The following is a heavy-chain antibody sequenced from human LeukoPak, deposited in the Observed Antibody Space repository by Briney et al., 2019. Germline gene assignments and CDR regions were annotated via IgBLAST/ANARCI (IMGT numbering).Heavy chain of an antibody. CDR1: GFSFSSFE. D-gene: IGHD5-24*01. Sequence: SGGSLRLSCAASGFSFSSFEMNWVRQAPGKGLEWVAVIWYDGSNKYYADSVKGRFTISRDNSKNTLYLQMNSLRAEDTAVYYCASSTITATLDYWGQGTLVTVSS. CDR2: IWYDGSNK. CDR3: ASSTITATLDY. J-gene: IGHJ4*02. V-gene: IGHV3-33*08.